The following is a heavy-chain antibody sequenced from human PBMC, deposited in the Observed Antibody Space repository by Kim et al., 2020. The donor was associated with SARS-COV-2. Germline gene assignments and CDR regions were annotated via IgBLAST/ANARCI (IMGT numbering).Heavy chain of an antibody. V-gene: IGHV3-7*04. J-gene: IGHJ4*02. CDR3: ARARALMAIFGVVPPVFDY. D-gene: IGHD3-3*01. Sequence: KGRFTISRDNAKNALYLQMNSLRAEDTAVYYCARARALMAIFGVVPPVFDYWGQGTLVTVSS.